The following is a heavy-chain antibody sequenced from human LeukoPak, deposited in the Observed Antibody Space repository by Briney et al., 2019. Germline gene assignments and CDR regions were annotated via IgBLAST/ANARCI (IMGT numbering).Heavy chain of an antibody. CDR2: IYYSGST. CDR1: GGSISSYY. CDR3: ARDGVGYGSWNY. D-gene: IGHD6-13*01. V-gene: IGHV4-59*01. J-gene: IGHJ4*02. Sequence: PSETLSLTCTVSGGSISSYYWSWIRQPPGKRLEWIGYIYYSGSTNYNPSLKSRVTISVDTSKNQLSLKLSSVTAADTAVYYCARDGVGYGSWNYWGQGTLVTVSS.